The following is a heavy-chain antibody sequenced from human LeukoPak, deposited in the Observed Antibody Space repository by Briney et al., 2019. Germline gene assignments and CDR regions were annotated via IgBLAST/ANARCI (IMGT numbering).Heavy chain of an antibody. CDR1: GYTFSSYD. D-gene: IGHD2-2*02. Sequence: ASVKVSCKASGYTFSSYDINWVRQAPGQGLEWMGWMNPHSGNTGYAQKFQGRVTMTRDTSISTAYMELTSLRFEDAAIYCCARGTPYCGSASCYNYWGQGTLVTVSS. CDR3: ARGTPYCGSASCYNY. V-gene: IGHV1-8*01. J-gene: IGHJ4*02. CDR2: MNPHSGNT.